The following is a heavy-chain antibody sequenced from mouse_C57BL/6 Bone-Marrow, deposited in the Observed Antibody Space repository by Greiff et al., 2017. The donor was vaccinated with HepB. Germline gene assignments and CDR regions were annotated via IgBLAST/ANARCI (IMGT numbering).Heavy chain of an antibody. V-gene: IGHV1-87*01. J-gene: IGHJ1*03. CDR3: SEESAVYYCAITTGNWYFDV. D-gene: IGHD2-12*01. CDR2: GQGLDWKG. Sequence: QVQLQQSGPELARPWASVKISCQAFYTFSRRVHFAIRDTNSWMQWVKQRPGQGLDWKGAFYPGNGDTSDNQKFKGKATLTADKSSSTAYKQLSSLTSEESAVYYCAITTGNWYFDVGGRGTTVTVSS. CDR1: YTFSRRVH.